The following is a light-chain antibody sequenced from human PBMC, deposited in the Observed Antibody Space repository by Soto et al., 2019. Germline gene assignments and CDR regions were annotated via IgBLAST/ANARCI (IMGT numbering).Light chain of an antibody. CDR1: QSVNSNF. Sequence: IVLTQSPGTLSLSPGERATLSCRASQSVNSNFLAWFQQKPGQAPRLLIYATSSRATDIPDRFSGSGSGTDFTLTISRLEPEDFAVYYCQQYDRSPWTFGQGTKVEIK. J-gene: IGKJ1*01. CDR3: QQYDRSPWT. CDR2: ATS. V-gene: IGKV3-20*01.